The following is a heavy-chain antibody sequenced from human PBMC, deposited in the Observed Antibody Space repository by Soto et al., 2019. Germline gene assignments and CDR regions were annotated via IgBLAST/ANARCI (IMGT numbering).Heavy chain of an antibody. J-gene: IGHJ3*02. CDR2: ISGSGTSA. Sequence: LLESGGGLVQPGGSLRLSCAASGFTFSIYAMTWVRQAPGKGLKWVSTISGSGTSAYYADSVQGRFTFSRDNSKNTLYQQMNSLRAEDTAVYYCAKMSDGWYGAFHIWGQGTMVTVSS. CDR3: AKMSDGWYGAFHI. D-gene: IGHD6-19*01. V-gene: IGHV3-23*01. CDR1: GFTFSIYA.